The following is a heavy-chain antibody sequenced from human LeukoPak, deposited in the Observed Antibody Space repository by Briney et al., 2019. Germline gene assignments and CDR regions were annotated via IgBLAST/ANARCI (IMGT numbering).Heavy chain of an antibody. CDR3: ALAVAGRHETGDDAFDI. CDR1: GGSFSGYY. Sequence: SETLSLTCAVYGGSFSGYYWSWIRQPAGKGLEWIGRIYTSGSTNYNPSLKSRVTISVDTSKNQFSLKLSSVTAADTAVYYCALAVAGRHETGDDAFDIWGQGTMVTVSS. J-gene: IGHJ3*02. V-gene: IGHV4-59*10. CDR2: IYTSGST. D-gene: IGHD6-19*01.